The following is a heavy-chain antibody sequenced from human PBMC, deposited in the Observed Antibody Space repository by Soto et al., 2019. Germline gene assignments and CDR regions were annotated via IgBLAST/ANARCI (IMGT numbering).Heavy chain of an antibody. D-gene: IGHD6-6*01. CDR3: GSNHSSSVPDY. J-gene: IGHJ4*02. CDR1: GGSISSSSYY. Sequence: QLQLQESGPGLVKPSETLSLTCTVSGGSISSSSYYWGWIRQPPGKGLEWIGSIYYSGSTYYNPSLQGRVTKSLDPSQNQVSQTVSSVPAGDTAVYSCGSNHSSSVPDYWGQGTLVTVSS. V-gene: IGHV4-39*01. CDR2: IYYSGST.